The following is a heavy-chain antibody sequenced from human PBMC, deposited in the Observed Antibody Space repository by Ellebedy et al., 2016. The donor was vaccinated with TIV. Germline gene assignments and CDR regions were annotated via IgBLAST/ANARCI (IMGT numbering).Heavy chain of an antibody. Sequence: GESLKISCAASESSVVSNYMSWVRQAPGKGLEWLSVIYSNGGTDYADSVKGRFTISRDKSKNTLDLHMTGLRVEDTAVYYCARQGNYYESSAYPTNTYWYFDLWGRGTLVTVSS. CDR2: IYSNGGT. CDR1: ESSVVSNY. CDR3: ARQGNYYESSAYPTNTYWYFDL. V-gene: IGHV3-53*01. D-gene: IGHD3-22*01. J-gene: IGHJ2*01.